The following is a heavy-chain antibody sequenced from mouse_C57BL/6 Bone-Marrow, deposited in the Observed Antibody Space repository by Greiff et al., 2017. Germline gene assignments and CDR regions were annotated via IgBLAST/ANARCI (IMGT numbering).Heavy chain of an antibody. D-gene: IGHD1-1*01. CDR2: INPSSGYT. Sequence: QVQLQQSGAELAKPGASVKLSCKASGYTFTSYWMHWVKQRPGQGLEWIGYINPSSGYTKYNQKFKDKATVTADKSSSTAYMQLSSLTYEDSAVYYCARLLLPTFPNYFDYWGQGTTLTVSS. V-gene: IGHV1-7*01. J-gene: IGHJ2*01. CDR1: GYTFTSYW. CDR3: ARLLLPTFPNYFDY.